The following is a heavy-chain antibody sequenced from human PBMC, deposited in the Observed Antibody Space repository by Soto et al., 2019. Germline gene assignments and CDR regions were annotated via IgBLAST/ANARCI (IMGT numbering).Heavy chain of an antibody. CDR3: AKDKGGGWELPYFDY. CDR1: GFTFSGSA. Sequence: EVQLVESGGGLVQPGGSLKLSCAASGFTFSGSAMHWVRQASGKGLEWVGRIRSKANSYATAYAASVKGRFTISRDDSKNTAYLQMNSLKTEDTAVYYCAKDKGGGWELPYFDYWGQGTLVTVSS. D-gene: IGHD1-26*01. CDR2: IRSKANSYAT. J-gene: IGHJ4*02. V-gene: IGHV3-73*02.